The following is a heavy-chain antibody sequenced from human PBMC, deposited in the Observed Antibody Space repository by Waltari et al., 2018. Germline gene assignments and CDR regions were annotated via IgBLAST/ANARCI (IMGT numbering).Heavy chain of an antibody. CDR3: ARIYGSGSPIPSVDY. V-gene: IGHV4-39*01. CDR2: IYHSGST. J-gene: IGHJ4*02. D-gene: IGHD3-10*01. CDR1: GGSISRSNSY. Sequence: QLQLQESGPGLVKPSETLSLTCTVPGGSISRSNSYWGWIPQPPGKGRDWIASIYHSGSTYYNPSLKSRVTISVDTSKNQFSLKLTSVTAADTAVYYCARIYGSGSPIPSVDYWGQGTLVTVSS.